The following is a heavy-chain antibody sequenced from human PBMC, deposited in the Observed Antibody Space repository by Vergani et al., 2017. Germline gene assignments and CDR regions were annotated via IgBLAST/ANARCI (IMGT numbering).Heavy chain of an antibody. CDR2: IYYSGST. V-gene: IGHV4-31*03. D-gene: IGHD2-2*01. Sequence: QVQLQESGPGLVKPSQTLSLTCTVSGGSISSGGYYWSWIRQHPGKGLEWIGYIYYSGSTYYNPSLMSRVTISVDTSKNQFSLKLSSVTAADTAVYYCARVPAAIPFYYYYGMDGWGQGTTVTVS. CDR3: ARVPAAIPFYYYYGMDG. J-gene: IGHJ6*02. CDR1: GGSISSGGYY.